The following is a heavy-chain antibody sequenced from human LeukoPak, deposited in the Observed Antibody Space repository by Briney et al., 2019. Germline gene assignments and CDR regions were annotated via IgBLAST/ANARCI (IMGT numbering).Heavy chain of an antibody. CDR3: AKGDQGITGTTGFDY. CDR2: ISGSGGST. V-gene: IGHV3-23*01. Sequence: GGSLRLSCAVSGFTFSSYAMSWVRQAPGKGLEWVSAISGSGGSTYYAASVKGRFTISRDYSKNTLFMQMNSTSAEDPAVYYCAKGDQGITGTTGFDYWGQGTLVTVSS. CDR1: GFTFSSYA. J-gene: IGHJ4*02. D-gene: IGHD1-7*01.